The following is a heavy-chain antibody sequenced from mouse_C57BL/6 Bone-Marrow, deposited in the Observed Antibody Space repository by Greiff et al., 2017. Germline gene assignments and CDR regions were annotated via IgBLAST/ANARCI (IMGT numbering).Heavy chain of an antibody. D-gene: IGHD4-1*01. Sequence: EVKLVESGGGLVQPGGSLKLSCAASGFTFSDYGMAWVRQAPRKGPEWVAFISNLAYSIYYADTVTGRFTISRENAKNTLYLEMSSLRSEDTAMYYCARRGTGTGYFDYWGQGTTLTVSS. J-gene: IGHJ2*01. CDR3: ARRGTGTGYFDY. CDR1: GFTFSDYG. CDR2: ISNLAYSI. V-gene: IGHV5-15*01.